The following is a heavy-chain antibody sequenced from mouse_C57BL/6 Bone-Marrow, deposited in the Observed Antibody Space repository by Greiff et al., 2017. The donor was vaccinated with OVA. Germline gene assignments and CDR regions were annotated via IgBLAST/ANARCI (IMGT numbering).Heavy chain of an antibody. D-gene: IGHD1-1*01. J-gene: IGHJ4*01. CDR3: ARKNYYGSSYYAMDY. CDR1: GFTFSDYG. Sequence: EVQRVESGGGLVKPGGSLKLSCAASGFTFSDYGMHWVRQAPEKGLELVAYISSGSSTIYYADTVKGRFTISRDNAKNTLFLQMTSLRSEDTAMYYCARKNYYGSSYYAMDYWGQGTSVTVSS. V-gene: IGHV5-17*01. CDR2: ISSGSSTI.